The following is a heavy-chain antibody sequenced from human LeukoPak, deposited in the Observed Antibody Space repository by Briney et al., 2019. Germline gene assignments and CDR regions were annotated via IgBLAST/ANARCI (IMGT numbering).Heavy chain of an antibody. CDR3: AKDFRDSETYSIRH. V-gene: IGHV3-23*01. CDR1: GFTFSTYA. CDR2: ISGSGGST. J-gene: IGHJ1*01. Sequence: GGSLRLSCAASGFTFSTYAMIWVRQAPGKGLEWVSAISGSGGSTYYGDSVKGRFTISRDNSKNTLYLQMNSLRAEDTAVYFCAKDFRDSETYSIRHWGQGTLVTVSS. D-gene: IGHD1-26*01.